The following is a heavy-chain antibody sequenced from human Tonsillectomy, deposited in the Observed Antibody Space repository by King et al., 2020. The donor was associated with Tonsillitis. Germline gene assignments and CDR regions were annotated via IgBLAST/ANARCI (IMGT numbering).Heavy chain of an antibody. Sequence: VQLQQSGPGLVKPSETLSLTCAVSGGSISSYYWSLIRQPPGKGLEWIGHIYYSGSTNYNPSLTNRVTISVDTAKNQFSLRLTSVTAADTAVYYCARLKDRGPLWRYSWFDSWGQGILVTVSS. CDR2: IYYSGST. CDR1: GGSISSYY. J-gene: IGHJ5*01. CDR3: ARLKDRGPLWRYSWFDS. D-gene: IGHD3-10*01. V-gene: IGHV4-59*01.